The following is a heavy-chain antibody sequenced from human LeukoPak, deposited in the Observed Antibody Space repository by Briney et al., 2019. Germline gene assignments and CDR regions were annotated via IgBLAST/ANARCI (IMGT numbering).Heavy chain of an antibody. D-gene: IGHD3-10*01. V-gene: IGHV1-2*02. CDR3: ARNLWFGESSDAFDM. J-gene: IGHJ3*02. CDR1: GYTFTGYY. CDR2: INPNSGGT. Sequence: ASVKVSCKASGYTFTGYYMHWGRQAPGQGLEWMGWINPNSGGTNYAQKFQGRVTMTRDTSISTAYMELSRLRSDDTAVYYCARNLWFGESSDAFDMWGQGTLVTVSS.